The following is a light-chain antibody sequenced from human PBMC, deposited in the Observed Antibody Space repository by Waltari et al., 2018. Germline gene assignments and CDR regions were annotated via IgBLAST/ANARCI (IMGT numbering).Light chain of an antibody. V-gene: IGKV3-20*01. CDR1: QSVSRA. CDR2: APS. CDR3: QHYVNLPVT. Sequence: EIVLTQSPGTLSLSPGERATLSCRASQSVSRALAWYQQKPGQAPRLLIYAPSTRATGVPDRFSGSGSGTDFSLTISRLDPEDFAVYYCQHYVNLPVTFGQGTKVEI. J-gene: IGKJ1*01.